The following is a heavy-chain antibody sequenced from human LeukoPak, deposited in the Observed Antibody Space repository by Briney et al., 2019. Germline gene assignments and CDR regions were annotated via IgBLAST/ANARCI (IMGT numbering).Heavy chain of an antibody. CDR3: ARDIGGSSTAIAY. V-gene: IGHV3-21*01. CDR2: ISRSSAHI. CDR1: GFTLSRHS. J-gene: IGHJ4*02. D-gene: IGHD1-26*01. Sequence: GGSRRLPCAASGFTLSRHSMNWVRQAPGKGLEWVSFISRSSAHINYADSVKDLFTMPRENPRNSLYPQMNSLRAEDTAVYYCARDIGGSSTAIAYGGQGTLVTVSS.